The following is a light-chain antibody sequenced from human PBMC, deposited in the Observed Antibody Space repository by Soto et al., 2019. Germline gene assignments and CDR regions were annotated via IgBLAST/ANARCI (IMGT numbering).Light chain of an antibody. CDR1: QSISNGN. Sequence: EIVLTQSPGTLSLSPGERATLSCRACQSISNGNLAWYQQKPGQAPGRLIYATSSRATGIPDRFSGGGSGTDFTLTIYRLEPEDFAVYFCQVYGSSPPWAFGQGTRVEI. CDR3: QVYGSSPPWA. CDR2: ATS. J-gene: IGKJ1*01. V-gene: IGKV3-20*01.